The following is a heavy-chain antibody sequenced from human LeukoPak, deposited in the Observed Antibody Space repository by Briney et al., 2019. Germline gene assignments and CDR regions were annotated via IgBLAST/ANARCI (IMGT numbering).Heavy chain of an antibody. CDR3: AKDVRYCSGGSCPGYFDY. Sequence: GGSLRLSCAASGFTVSSNYMSWVRQAPGKGLEWVSVIYSGGSTYYADSVKGRFTISRDNSKNTLYLQMNSLRAEDTAVYYCAKDVRYCSGGSCPGYFDYWGQGTLVTVSS. D-gene: IGHD2-15*01. CDR2: IYSGGST. CDR1: GFTVSSNY. V-gene: IGHV3-66*01. J-gene: IGHJ4*02.